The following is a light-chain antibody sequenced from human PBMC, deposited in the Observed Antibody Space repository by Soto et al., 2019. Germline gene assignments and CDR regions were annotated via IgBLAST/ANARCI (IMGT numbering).Light chain of an antibody. V-gene: IGLV2-14*01. CDR1: SSDVGGYNY. CDR2: DVS. J-gene: IGLJ1*01. CDR3: SSYTSSSTS. Sequence: QSALTQPASVSGSPGQSITISCTGTSSDVGGYNYVSWYQQHPGKAPKLMIYDVSNRPSGVSNRFSGSKSGNTASLTISGXQXXXEAXYYCSSYTSSSTSFGTGTKVTVL.